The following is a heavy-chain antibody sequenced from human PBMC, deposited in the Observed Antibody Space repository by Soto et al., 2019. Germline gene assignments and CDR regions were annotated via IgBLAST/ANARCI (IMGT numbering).Heavy chain of an antibody. D-gene: IGHD3-22*01. CDR1: GLDFDDYA. J-gene: IGHJ5*02. V-gene: IGHV3-43D*04. CDR2: ISADGTDS. CDR3: AKSKYYYDSSPCDS. Sequence: PGGSLRLSCMASGLDFDDYAVHWVRQRPGKGLEWVSLISADGTDSYYVDSVKGRFTISRDNSKNSLFLQMNRLRPEDSGIYFCAKSKYYYDSSPCDSWGQGTLVTVSS.